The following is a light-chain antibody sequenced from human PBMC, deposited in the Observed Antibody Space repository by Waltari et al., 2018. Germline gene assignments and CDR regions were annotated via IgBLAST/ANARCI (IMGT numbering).Light chain of an antibody. Sequence: QPVLTQPPSVSGSPGQRVSIPRSVRSSNIGRAIVNWYQQPPGTAPTLGMFANRQRPSGGPDRYSGSKAGTSASLAISGLQSEDEADYYCEARDDSLDDVVFGGGTKLTVL. J-gene: IGLJ2*01. CDR2: ANR. CDR3: EARDDSLDDVV. CDR1: SSNIGRAI. V-gene: IGLV1-44*01.